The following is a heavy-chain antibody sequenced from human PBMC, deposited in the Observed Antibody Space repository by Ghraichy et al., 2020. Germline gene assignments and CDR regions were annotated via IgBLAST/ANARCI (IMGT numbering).Heavy chain of an antibody. V-gene: IGHV4-59*01. J-gene: IGHJ5*02. CDR1: GGSISSYY. Sequence: SETLSLTCTVSGGSISSYYWSWIRQPPGKGLEWIGYIYYSGSTNYNPSLKSRVTISVDTSKNQFSLKLSSVTAADTAVYYCARDPGPADWFDPWGQGTLVTVSS. CDR3: ARDPGPADWFDP. CDR2: IYYSGST.